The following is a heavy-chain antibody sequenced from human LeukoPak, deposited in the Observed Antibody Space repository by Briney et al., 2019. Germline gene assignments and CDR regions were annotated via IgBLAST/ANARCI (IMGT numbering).Heavy chain of an antibody. D-gene: IGHD2-21*02. CDR3: ARHAHHGDHDH. CDR1: GGSFSSSNYY. CDR2: IDYRGST. Sequence: SETLSLTCTVSGGSFSSSNYYWGWIRQPPGKGPEWIGSIDYRGSTYYHPSLKTRVTISMDTSKLQFSLKLSSMTAADTAVYYCARHAHHGDHDHCGQGNLVAVSS. J-gene: IGHJ5*02. V-gene: IGHV4-39*01.